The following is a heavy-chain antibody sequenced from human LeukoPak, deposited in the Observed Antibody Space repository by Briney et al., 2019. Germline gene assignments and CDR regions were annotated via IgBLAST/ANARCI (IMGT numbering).Heavy chain of an antibody. V-gene: IGHV3-23*01. CDR2: ISFSGDNS. CDR3: AKDIQLST. D-gene: IGHD5-24*01. CDR1: GFNFRDAA. Sequence: PGGSLRLSCAASGFNFRDAAMTWVRQAPGKGLEWVALISFSGDNSYYEDSVQGRFSVSRDNSENTLSLQMNSLRVEDTARYYCAKDIQLSTWGLGTMVTVSS. J-gene: IGHJ3*01.